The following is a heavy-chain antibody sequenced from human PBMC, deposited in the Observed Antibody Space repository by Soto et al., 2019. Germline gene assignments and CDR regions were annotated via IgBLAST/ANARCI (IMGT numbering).Heavy chain of an antibody. CDR3: AHRVLERYYDSRGPRRSWWFDP. Sequence: ESGPTLVNPTQTLTLTCTFSGFSLSTSGVGVGWIRQPPGKALEWLALIYWDDDKRYSPSLKSRLTITKDTSKNQVVLTMTNMDPVDTATYYCAHRVLERYYDSRGPRRSWWFDPWGQGTLVTVSS. D-gene: IGHD3-22*01. V-gene: IGHV2-5*02. CDR1: GFSLSTSGVG. CDR2: IYWDDDK. J-gene: IGHJ5*02.